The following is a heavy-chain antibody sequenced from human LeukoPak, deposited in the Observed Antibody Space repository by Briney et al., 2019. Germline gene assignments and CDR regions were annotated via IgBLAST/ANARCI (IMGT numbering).Heavy chain of an antibody. Sequence: GGSLRLSCAASGFTFSSYAISWVRQAPGKGLEWVSAISGSGGSTYYADSVKGRFTISRDNSKNTLYLQMNSLRAEDTAVYYCAKAGVGYYGSGSPIHFDYWGQGTLVTVSS. J-gene: IGHJ4*02. CDR1: GFTFSSYA. V-gene: IGHV3-23*01. CDR3: AKAGVGYYGSGSPIHFDY. CDR2: ISGSGGST. D-gene: IGHD3-10*01.